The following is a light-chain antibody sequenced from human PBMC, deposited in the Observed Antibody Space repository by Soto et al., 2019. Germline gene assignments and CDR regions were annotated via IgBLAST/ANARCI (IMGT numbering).Light chain of an antibody. CDR1: QTINTY. Sequence: DIQMTQSPSSLSASVGDRVTITCRASQTINTYLNWYQHKPGKAPKLLIYAASSLQTGVPSRFSGSRSGTDFALTISSLQRDDFATYYCQQTDSFPRTFGQGTKVEMK. CDR2: AAS. J-gene: IGKJ1*01. CDR3: QQTDSFPRT. V-gene: IGKV1-39*01.